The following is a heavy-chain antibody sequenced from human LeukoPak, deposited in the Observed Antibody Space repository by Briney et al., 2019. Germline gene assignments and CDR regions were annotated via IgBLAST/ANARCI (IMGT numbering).Heavy chain of an antibody. CDR1: GGSFSGYY. V-gene: IGHV4-34*01. CDR3: ARERFLEWSPYLVGMDV. J-gene: IGHJ6*02. Sequence: SETLSLTCAVYGGSFSGYYWSWIRQPPGKGLEWIGEINHSGSTNYNPSLKSRVTISVDTSKNQFSLKLSSVTAADTAVYYCARERFLEWSPYLVGMDVWGQGTTVTVSS. CDR2: INHSGST. D-gene: IGHD3-3*01.